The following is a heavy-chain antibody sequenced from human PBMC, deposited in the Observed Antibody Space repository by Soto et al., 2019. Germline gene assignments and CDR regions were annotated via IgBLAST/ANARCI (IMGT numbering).Heavy chain of an antibody. J-gene: IGHJ5*02. CDR1: GGTFSMYT. D-gene: IGHD4-17*01. V-gene: IGHV1-69*08. CDR3: ARDRGDEYGDFA. CDR2: IIPILNRV. Sequence: QVQLVQSGAEVKKPGSSVKVSCMASGGTFSMYTFNWVRQAPGQGLEWMGRIIPILNRVNYAQRFQGRVTITAAEFTSTAYMELSSLRSEETAVYYCARDRGDEYGDFALGQGTLVTVSS.